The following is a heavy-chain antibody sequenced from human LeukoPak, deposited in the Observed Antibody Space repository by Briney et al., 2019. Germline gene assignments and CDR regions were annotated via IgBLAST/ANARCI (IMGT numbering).Heavy chain of an antibody. J-gene: IGHJ3*02. V-gene: IGHV4-59*01. CDR2: IYYSGST. D-gene: IGHD3-16*02. CDR3: ARGALYDYVWGSYLGSRAFDI. Sequence: SETLSLTCTVSGGSLSSYYWSWIRQPPGKGLEWIGYIYYSGSTNYNPSLRSRVTISVDTSENQVSLKLSSVTAADTAVYYCARGALYDYVWGSYLGSRAFDIWGQGTMVTVSS. CDR1: GGSLSSYY.